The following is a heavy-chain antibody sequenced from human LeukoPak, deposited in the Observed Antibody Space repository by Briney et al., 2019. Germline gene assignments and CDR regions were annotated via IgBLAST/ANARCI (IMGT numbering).Heavy chain of an antibody. Sequence: SETLSLTCTVSGGSISSYYWSWIRQPPGKGLEWIGYIYYSGSTNYNPSLKSRVTISVDTSKNQFSLKLSSVTAADTAVYYCASAYGIDAFDIWGQGTMVTVSS. D-gene: IGHD3-16*01. V-gene: IGHV4-59*01. CDR3: ASAYGIDAFDI. J-gene: IGHJ3*02. CDR2: IYYSGST. CDR1: GGSISSYY.